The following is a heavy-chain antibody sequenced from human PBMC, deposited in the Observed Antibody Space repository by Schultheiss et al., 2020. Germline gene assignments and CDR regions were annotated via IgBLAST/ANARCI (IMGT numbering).Heavy chain of an antibody. CDR2: IYPGDSDT. V-gene: IGHV5-51*01. D-gene: IGHD3-10*01. Sequence: GGSLRLSCKGSGYSFTSYWIGWVRQMPGKGLEWMGIIYPGDSDTRYSPSFQGQVTISADKSISTAYLQWSSLKASDTAMYYCARRGEVRGVRGWFDPWGQGTLVTVSS. J-gene: IGHJ5*02. CDR3: ARRGEVRGVRGWFDP. CDR1: GYSFTSYW.